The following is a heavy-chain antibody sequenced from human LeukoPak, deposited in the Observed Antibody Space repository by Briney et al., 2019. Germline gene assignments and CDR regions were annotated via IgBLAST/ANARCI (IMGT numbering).Heavy chain of an antibody. D-gene: IGHD3-22*01. Sequence: ASVKVSCKASGYTFTGYYMHWVRQAPGQGLKWMGWINPNSGGTNYAQKFQGRVTMTRDTSISTAYIELSRLRSDDTAVYYCARGFVRLVVATHDAFDIWGQGTMVTVSS. CDR3: ARGFVRLVVATHDAFDI. CDR1: GYTFTGYY. V-gene: IGHV1-2*02. CDR2: INPNSGGT. J-gene: IGHJ3*02.